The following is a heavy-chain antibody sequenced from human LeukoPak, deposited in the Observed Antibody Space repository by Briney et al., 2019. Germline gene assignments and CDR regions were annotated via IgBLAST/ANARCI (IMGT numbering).Heavy chain of an antibody. CDR2: IYYSGST. J-gene: IGHJ6*03. V-gene: IGHV4-39*07. D-gene: IGHD1-1*01. CDR3: ARPAGSYYYMDV. Sequence: SETLSLTCTVSGGSISSSSYYWGWIRQPPGKGLEWIGSIYYSGSTYYNPSLKSRVTISVDTSKNQFSLKLSSVTAADTAVYYCARPAGSYYYMDVWGKGTTVTVSS. CDR1: GGSISSSSYY.